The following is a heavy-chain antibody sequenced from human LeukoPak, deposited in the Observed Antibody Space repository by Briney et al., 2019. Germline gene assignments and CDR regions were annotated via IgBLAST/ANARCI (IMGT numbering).Heavy chain of an antibody. Sequence: QPRGSLRLSCAASGFTFRSYWMSWVRQAPGKGLEWVANINQGGSVKYYVDSVKGRFTISRDDAKNSLYVQMNSLRDEDTAVYYCARVGYSGWNLEYWGQGTLVTVSS. CDR2: INQGGSVK. J-gene: IGHJ4*02. D-gene: IGHD5-12*01. CDR1: GFTFRSYW. V-gene: IGHV3-7*01. CDR3: ARVGYSGWNLEY.